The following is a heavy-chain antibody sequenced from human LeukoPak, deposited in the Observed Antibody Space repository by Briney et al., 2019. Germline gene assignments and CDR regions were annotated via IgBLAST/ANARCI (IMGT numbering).Heavy chain of an antibody. J-gene: IGHJ4*02. D-gene: IGHD3-16*01. CDR3: ARGPSWGWNFDC. CDR2: IYYSGST. CDR1: GGSISSSSYY. Sequence: SETLSLTCTVSGGSISSSSYYWGWIRQPPGKGLEWIGNIYYSGSTYYNPSLKSRVTISVDTSRTQFSLKLSSVTAADTAVYYCARGPSWGWNFDCWGQGALVIVST. V-gene: IGHV4-39*01.